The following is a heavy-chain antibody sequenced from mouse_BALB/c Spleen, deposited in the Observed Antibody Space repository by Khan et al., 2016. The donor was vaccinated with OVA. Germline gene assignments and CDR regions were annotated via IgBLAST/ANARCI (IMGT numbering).Heavy chain of an antibody. CDR2: IWAGGST. V-gene: IGHV2-9*02. Sequence: QVQLQQPGPGLVAPSQSLSITCTVSGFSLTTYGVHWVRQPPGKGLEWLGVIWAGGSTNYNSALMSRLSISQDNSKSQAFLKMNSLQTDDTDWYYWARAYYYGAWFAYWGQGTLVTVSA. CDR3: ARAYYYGAWFAY. J-gene: IGHJ3*01. D-gene: IGHD1-1*01. CDR1: GFSLTTYG.